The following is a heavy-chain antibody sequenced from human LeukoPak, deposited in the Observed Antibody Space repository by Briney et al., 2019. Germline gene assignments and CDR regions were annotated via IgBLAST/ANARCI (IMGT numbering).Heavy chain of an antibody. J-gene: IGHJ4*02. V-gene: IGHV3-30*02. CDR3: AKDPGDGYYFDY. Sequence: GGSLRLSCAASGFTFSNYGMHWVRQAPGKGLEWVAFIWYDGSNKYYADSVKGRFTISRDNSKNTLYLQMNSLRAEDTAVYFCAKDPGDGYYFDYWGQGTLVTVSS. CDR1: GFTFSNYG. D-gene: IGHD3-10*01. CDR2: IWYDGSNK.